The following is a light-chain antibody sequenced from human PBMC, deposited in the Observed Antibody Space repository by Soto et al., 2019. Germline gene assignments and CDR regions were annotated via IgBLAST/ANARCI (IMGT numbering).Light chain of an antibody. J-gene: IGKJ5*01. CDR1: QRISTY. V-gene: IGKV1-39*01. Sequence: DIQMTQSPSSLSASVGDRLTITCRASQRISTYLNWYQQKPGQAPKLLIYVASLLQSGVPSRFSGSGSGTDFTLTISGLQPEDLSTYYCQQSYDTVAITFGQGTRLEIK. CDR3: QQSYDTVAIT. CDR2: VAS.